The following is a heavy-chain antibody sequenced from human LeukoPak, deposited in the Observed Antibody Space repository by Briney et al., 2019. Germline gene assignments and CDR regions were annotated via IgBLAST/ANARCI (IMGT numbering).Heavy chain of an antibody. Sequence: SETLSLTCAVYGGSFSGYYWSWIRQPPGKGLEWTGEINHSGSTNYNPSLKSRVTISVDTSKNQFSLKLSSVTAADTAVYYCSSLTSLGYYFDYWGQGTLVTVSS. CDR1: GGSFSGYY. CDR3: SSLTSLGYYFDY. CDR2: INHSGST. V-gene: IGHV4-34*01. D-gene: IGHD3-16*02. J-gene: IGHJ4*02.